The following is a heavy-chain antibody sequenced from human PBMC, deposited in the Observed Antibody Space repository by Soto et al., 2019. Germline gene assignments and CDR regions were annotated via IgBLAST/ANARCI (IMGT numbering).Heavy chain of an antibody. D-gene: IGHD6-19*01. CDR1: GFTFSSYT. CDR2: ISSSSSYI. CDR3: AKERSSGWSFDY. Sequence: GSLRLSCAASGFTFSSYTMNWVRQAPGKGLEWVSSISSSSSYIYYADSLKGRFTISRDNAKNTLYLQMNSLRAEDTAVFYCAKERSSGWSFDYWGQGTLVTVSS. V-gene: IGHV3-21*04. J-gene: IGHJ4*02.